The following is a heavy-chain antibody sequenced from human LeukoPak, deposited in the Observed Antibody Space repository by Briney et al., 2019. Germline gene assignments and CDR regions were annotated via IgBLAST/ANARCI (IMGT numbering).Heavy chain of an antibody. D-gene: IGHD2-2*01. CDR2: INPSGGST. J-gene: IGHJ5*02. V-gene: IGHV1-46*01. CDR3: ARDRVQIVVVPAALNWFDP. Sequence: ASVKVSCKASGYTFTTYYMHWVRQAPGQGLEWMGIINPSGGSTSYAQKFQGRVTMTRDTSTSTVYMELRSLRSDDTAVYYCARDRVQIVVVPAALNWFDPWGQGTLVTVSS. CDR1: GYTFTTYY.